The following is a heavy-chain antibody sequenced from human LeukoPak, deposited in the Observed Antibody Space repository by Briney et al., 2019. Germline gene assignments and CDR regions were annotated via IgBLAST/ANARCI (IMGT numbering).Heavy chain of an antibody. CDR1: SASISSYY. V-gene: IGHV4-59*01. J-gene: IGHJ4*02. Sequence: PSETLSLTCTVSSASISSYYWGWIRQSPGKGLEWIGYIQNTGGTTYNPSLKSRVRISKDTSKNQSSLQVRSVTAADTAVYYCVKHGSGWSFDYWGQGTLVTVSS. CDR3: VKHGSGWSFDY. D-gene: IGHD6-19*01. CDR2: IQNTGGT.